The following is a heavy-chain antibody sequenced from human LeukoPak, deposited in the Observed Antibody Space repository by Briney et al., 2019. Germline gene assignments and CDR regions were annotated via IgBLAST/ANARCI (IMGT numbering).Heavy chain of an antibody. V-gene: IGHV3-30*04. CDR2: ISYDGSNK. D-gene: IGHD6-13*01. CDR1: GFIFNSYA. CDR3: AKERKAAAAD. Sequence: GGSLRLSCAASGFIFNSYAMHWVRQAPGKGLEWVAVISYDGSNKYYADSVKGRFTISRDNSKNTLYLQMNSLRAEDTAVYYCAKERKAAAADWGQGTLVTVSS. J-gene: IGHJ4*02.